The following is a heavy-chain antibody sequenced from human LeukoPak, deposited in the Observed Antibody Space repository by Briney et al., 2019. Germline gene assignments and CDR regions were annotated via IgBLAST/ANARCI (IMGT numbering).Heavy chain of an antibody. J-gene: IGHJ4*02. CDR1: GGSISSSSYY. Sequence: SETLSLTCTVSGGSISSSSYYWGWIRQPPGKGLEWIGSIYYSGITYYTPSLKSRLTISVDTSRNQFSLKLSSVSAADTAVYYCARYSGMGYSPGTYPNSWGQGTRVTVSS. CDR2: IYYSGIT. V-gene: IGHV4-39*01. D-gene: IGHD1-26*01. CDR3: ARYSGMGYSPGTYPNS.